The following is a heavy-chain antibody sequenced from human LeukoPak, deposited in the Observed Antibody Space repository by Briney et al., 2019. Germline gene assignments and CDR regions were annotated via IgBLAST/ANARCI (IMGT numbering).Heavy chain of an antibody. D-gene: IGHD5-18*01. J-gene: IGHJ3*02. CDR3: VRDGRDSYGYSYDAFDI. Sequence: SQTLSLTCTVSGGSISSGSYYWSWIRQPAGKGLEWIGRIYTSGSTNYNPSLKSRVTISVDTSKNQFSLKLSSVTAADTAVYYCVRDGRDSYGYSYDAFDIWGQGTMVTVSS. CDR1: GGSISSGSYY. V-gene: IGHV4-61*02. CDR2: IYTSGST.